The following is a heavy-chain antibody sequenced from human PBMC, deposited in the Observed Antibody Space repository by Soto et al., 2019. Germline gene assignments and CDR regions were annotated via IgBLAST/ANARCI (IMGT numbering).Heavy chain of an antibody. Sequence: GGSVKVSCKASGYTFTSYYMHWVRQAPGQGLEWMGIINPSGGSTSYAQKFQGRVTMTRDTSTSTVYMELSSLRSEDTAVYYCARDRKEGYCSSTSCYSFDYWGQGTLVTVSS. CDR2: INPSGGST. CDR1: GYTFTSYY. V-gene: IGHV1-46*01. D-gene: IGHD2-2*02. CDR3: ARDRKEGYCSSTSCYSFDY. J-gene: IGHJ4*02.